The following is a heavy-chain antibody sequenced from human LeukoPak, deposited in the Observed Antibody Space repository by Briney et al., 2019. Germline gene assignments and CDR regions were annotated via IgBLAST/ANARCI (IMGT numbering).Heavy chain of an antibody. D-gene: IGHD3-22*01. CDR2: INHSGST. J-gene: IGHJ4*02. Sequence: SETLSLTCTVSGDSISSYYWSWIRQPPGKGLEWIGEINHSGSTNYNPSLKSRVTISVDTSKNQFSLKLSSVTAADTAVYYCARRAYYYDSSGFVYWGQGTLVTVSS. CDR3: ARRAYYYDSSGFVY. CDR1: GDSISSYY. V-gene: IGHV4-34*01.